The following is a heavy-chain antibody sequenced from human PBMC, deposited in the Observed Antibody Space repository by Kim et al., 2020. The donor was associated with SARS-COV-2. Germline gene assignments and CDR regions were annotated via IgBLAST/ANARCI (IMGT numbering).Heavy chain of an antibody. D-gene: IGHD3-22*01. CDR1: GYTFTSYG. CDR2: ISAYNGNT. V-gene: IGHV1-18*01. J-gene: IGHJ3*02. Sequence: ASVKVSCKASGYTFTSYGISWVRQAPGQGLEWMGWISAYNGNTNYAQKLQGRVTMTTDTSTSTAYMELRSLRSDDTAVYYCARTGGRITMISNLAFDIWGQGTMVTVSS. CDR3: ARTGGRITMISNLAFDI.